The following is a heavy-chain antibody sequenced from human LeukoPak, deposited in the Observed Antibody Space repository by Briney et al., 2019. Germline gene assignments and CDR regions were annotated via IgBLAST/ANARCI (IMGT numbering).Heavy chain of an antibody. CDR1: GFTFSSYS. D-gene: IGHD6-13*01. CDR3: ARGYIAAAGTSPFFQH. CDR2: ISSSSSYI. Sequence: GGSLRLSCAASGFTFSSYSMNWVRQAPGKGLEWVSSISSSSSYIYYADSVKGRFTISRDNAKNSLYLQMNSLRAEDTAVYYCARGYIAAAGTSPFFQHWGQGTLVTVSS. J-gene: IGHJ1*01. V-gene: IGHV3-21*01.